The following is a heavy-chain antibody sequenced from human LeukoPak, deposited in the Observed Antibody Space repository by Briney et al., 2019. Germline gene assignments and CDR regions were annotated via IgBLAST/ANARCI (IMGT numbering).Heavy chain of an antibody. CDR3: AKDYSDSSGYPTYYFDY. D-gene: IGHD3-22*01. J-gene: IGHJ4*02. V-gene: IGHV3-23*01. CDR1: GFTFSSYS. CDR2: VSISGGST. Sequence: GGSLRLSCAASGFTFSSYSMNWVRQAPGRGLEWVSAVSISGGSTYYADSVKGRFTISRDNSKNTLYLQMNSLRAEDTAVYYCAKDYSDSSGYPTYYFDYWGQGTLVTVSS.